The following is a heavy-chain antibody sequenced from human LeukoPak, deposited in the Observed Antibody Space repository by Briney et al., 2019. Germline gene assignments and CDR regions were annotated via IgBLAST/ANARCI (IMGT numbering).Heavy chain of an antibody. CDR1: GDTVSNKRSA. V-gene: IGHV6-1*01. Sequence: SQTLSLTCAISGDTVSNKRSAWNWIRQSPSRGLEWLGRTYYRSKWYNDYAVSVKSRITINPDTSKNQFSLQLNSVSPEDTAVYYCARGGWSYYYYMDVWGKGTTVTISS. CDR2: TYYRSKWYN. CDR3: ARGGWSYYYYMDV. D-gene: IGHD2-15*01. J-gene: IGHJ6*03.